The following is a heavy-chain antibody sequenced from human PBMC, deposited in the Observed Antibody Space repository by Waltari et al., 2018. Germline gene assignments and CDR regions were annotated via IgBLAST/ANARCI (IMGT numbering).Heavy chain of an antibody. D-gene: IGHD3-9*01. V-gene: IGHV6-1*01. CDR3: AKDYDILTGPPAWFDP. Sequence: QVQLQQSGPGLVKPSQTLSLTCAISGDSVSSNSAAWNWIRQSPPGGLEWLGGTYYRSKRYNDYEGSVKSRITSDPDTSKNQFSLQLNSVTPEDTAVYYCAKDYDILTGPPAWFDPWGQGTLVTVSS. CDR2: TYYRSKRYN. CDR1: GDSVSSNSAA. J-gene: IGHJ5*02.